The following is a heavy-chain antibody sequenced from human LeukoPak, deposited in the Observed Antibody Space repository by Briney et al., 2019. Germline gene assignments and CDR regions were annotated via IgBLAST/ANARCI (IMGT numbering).Heavy chain of an antibody. CDR2: VSFDGVNK. Sequence: GGSLRLSCAASGFTFSSYAMHWVRQAPGKGLEWVAVVSFDGVNKYYADSVKDRFTISRDNSQNTLYLQLNSLRAEDTAVYYCARDLTLNYWGQGTLVTVSS. J-gene: IGHJ4*02. V-gene: IGHV3-30-3*01. CDR1: GFTFSSYA. D-gene: IGHD3-9*01. CDR3: ARDLTLNY.